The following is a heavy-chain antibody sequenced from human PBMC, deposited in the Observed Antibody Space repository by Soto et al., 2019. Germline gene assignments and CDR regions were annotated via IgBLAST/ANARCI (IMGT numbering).Heavy chain of an antibody. CDR3: TRMVWEGYDSGGCSDAHSQAFDY. J-gene: IGHJ4*02. D-gene: IGHD3-22*01. Sequence: GASVKISCKASGYTFTSYGISRVRQAPGEGLEWMGWISAYNGNTNSAQKPQGIKTMTTDTSTNTAYMELRSLSSANTDESDCTRMVWEGYDSGGCSDAHSQAFDYWGQGTLVTVSS. V-gene: IGHV1-18*01. CDR1: GYTFTSYG. CDR2: ISAYNGNT.